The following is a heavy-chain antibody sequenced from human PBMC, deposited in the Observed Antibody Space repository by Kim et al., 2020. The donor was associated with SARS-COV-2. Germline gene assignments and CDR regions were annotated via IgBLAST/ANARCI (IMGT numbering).Heavy chain of an antibody. CDR3: ARGPPHSEWGGVPSVYYGMDV. CDR2: IYPGDSDT. D-gene: IGHD3-16*01. Sequence: GESLKISCKGSGYSFTSYWIGWVRQMPGKGLEWMGIIYPGDSDTRYSPSFQGQVTISADKSISTAYLQWSSLKASDTAMYYCARGPPHSEWGGVPSVYYGMDVWGQGTTVTVSS. J-gene: IGHJ6*02. V-gene: IGHV5-51*01. CDR1: GYSFTSYW.